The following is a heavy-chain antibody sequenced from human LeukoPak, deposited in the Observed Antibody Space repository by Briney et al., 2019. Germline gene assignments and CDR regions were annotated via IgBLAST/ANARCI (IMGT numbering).Heavy chain of an antibody. V-gene: IGHV1-2*02. CDR2: INPNSGGT. CDR1: GYTFTGYY. CDR3: ARGQIAAAGPVYYYYYMDV. J-gene: IGHJ6*03. Sequence: ASVKVSCKASGYTFTGYYMHWVRQAPGQGLEWMGWINPNSGGTNYAQKFQGRVTMTRDTSISTAYMELSRLRSDDTAVYYCARGQIAAAGPVYYYYYMDVWGKGTTVTVS. D-gene: IGHD6-13*01.